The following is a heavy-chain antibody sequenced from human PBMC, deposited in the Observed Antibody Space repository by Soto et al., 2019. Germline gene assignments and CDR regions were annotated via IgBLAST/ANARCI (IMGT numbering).Heavy chain of an antibody. CDR3: AVMITFGGVIAYYSGMDV. D-gene: IGHD3-16*02. Sequence: QVQLVQSGAEVKKPGASVKVSCKASGGTFSSYAISWLRQAPGQGLEWMGGIIPIFGTANYAQKFQGRVTITADKSTSTAYMELRSLRSEDTAVYYCAVMITFGGVIAYYSGMDVWGQWPTVTVSS. CDR1: GGTFSSYA. J-gene: IGHJ6*02. V-gene: IGHV1-69*06. CDR2: IIPIFGTA.